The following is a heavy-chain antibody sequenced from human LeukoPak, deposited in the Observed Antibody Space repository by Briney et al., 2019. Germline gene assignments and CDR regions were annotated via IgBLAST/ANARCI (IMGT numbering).Heavy chain of an antibody. CDR1: GFTFTSYG. V-gene: IGHV3-30*18. J-gene: IGHJ4*02. D-gene: IGHD6-13*01. Sequence: GGSLRLSCAASGFTFTSYGMHWVRQAPGKGLEWVAVISYDGSNKYYADSVKGRFTISRDNSKNTLYLQMNSLRAEDTAVYYCAKGRAAPFDYRGQGTLVTVSS. CDR3: AKGRAAPFDY. CDR2: ISYDGSNK.